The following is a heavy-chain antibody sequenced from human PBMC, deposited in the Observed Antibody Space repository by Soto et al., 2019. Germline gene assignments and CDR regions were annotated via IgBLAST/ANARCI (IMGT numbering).Heavy chain of an antibody. V-gene: IGHV2-5*02. J-gene: IGHJ4*02. CDR3: AHRPWDGYDPYYFDY. D-gene: IGHD5-12*01. CDR2: IYWDDDK. Sequence: QITLKESGPTLVKPTQTLTLTCTFSGFSLSTSGVGVGWIRQPPGKALEWLALIYWDDDKGYSPSLKSRLTITKDTSKNQVVLTMTNMDPVDTATYYCAHRPWDGYDPYYFDYWGQGTLVTVSS. CDR1: GFSLSTSGVG.